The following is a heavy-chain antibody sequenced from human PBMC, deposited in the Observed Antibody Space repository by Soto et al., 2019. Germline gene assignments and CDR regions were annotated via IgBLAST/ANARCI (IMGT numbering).Heavy chain of an antibody. Sequence: VESLKISCKGSGYIFTSYWICWGLEMPVKGLEWMGIIYPGDSDTRYSPSFQGQVTISADKSISTVYLQWSSLKASDTAMYYCARSSLDYDYYYYGMDVWGQGTTVTVSS. J-gene: IGHJ6*02. CDR1: GYIFTSYW. D-gene: IGHD4-17*01. CDR2: IYPGDSDT. V-gene: IGHV5-51*01. CDR3: ARSSLDYDYYYYGMDV.